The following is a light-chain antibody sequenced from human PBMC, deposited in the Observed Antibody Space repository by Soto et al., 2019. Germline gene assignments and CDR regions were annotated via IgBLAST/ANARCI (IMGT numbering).Light chain of an antibody. CDR3: SSYTSSSTVV. J-gene: IGLJ2*01. Sequence: QSALTQPASVSGSPGQSITISCTGTSSDVGGYNYVSWYQQHPGKAPKLMIDEVSNRPSGVSNRFSGSTSGNTASLTISGLQAEDEADYYCSSYTSSSTVVFGGGTKLTVL. V-gene: IGLV2-14*01. CDR1: SSDVGGYNY. CDR2: EVS.